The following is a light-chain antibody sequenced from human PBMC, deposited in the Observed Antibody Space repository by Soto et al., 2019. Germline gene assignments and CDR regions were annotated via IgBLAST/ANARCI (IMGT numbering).Light chain of an antibody. J-gene: IGKJ4*01. V-gene: IGKV1-27*01. CDR2: AAP. Sequence: ILMTQSPSSLSAFVGDRVTITCRASQDIANFLAWYQQKPGKVPKLLIYAAPTLQSGVPSRFSGSGSGTDFTLTISSLQPEDVATYYCQKCKVAPFTFGGGTMVDIK. CDR3: QKCKVAPFT. CDR1: QDIANF.